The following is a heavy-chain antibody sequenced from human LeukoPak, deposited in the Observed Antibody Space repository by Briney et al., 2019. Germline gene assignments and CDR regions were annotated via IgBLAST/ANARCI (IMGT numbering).Heavy chain of an antibody. V-gene: IGHV3-13*01. CDR2: IGTAGDT. D-gene: IGHD3-22*01. CDR3: AAIFLVSYDSSGYYCFDY. Sequence: GGSLRLSCAASGFTFSSYDMHWVRQATGKGLEWVSAIGTAGDTYYPGSVKGRFTISRENAKNSLYLQMNSLRAEDTAVYYCAAIFLVSYDSSGYYCFDYWGRGTLVTVSS. CDR1: GFTFSSYD. J-gene: IGHJ4*02.